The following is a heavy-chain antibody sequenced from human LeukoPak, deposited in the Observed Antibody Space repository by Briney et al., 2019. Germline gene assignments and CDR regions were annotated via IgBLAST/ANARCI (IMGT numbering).Heavy chain of an antibody. Sequence: PGGSLRLSCAASGFTFSSYSMNWVRQAPGKGLEWVSSISSSSSYIYYADAVKGRFTISRDNAKASLYLQLNSMRAEDPDLYYCTRAPVDDFDYWRQGTLVTVSS. CDR2: ISSSSSYI. J-gene: IGHJ4*02. V-gene: IGHV3-21*01. CDR1: GFTFSSYS. CDR3: TRAPVDDFDY.